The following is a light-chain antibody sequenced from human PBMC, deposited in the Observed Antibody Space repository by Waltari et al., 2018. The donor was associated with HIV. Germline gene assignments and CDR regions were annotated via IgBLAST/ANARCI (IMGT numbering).Light chain of an antibody. CDR2: DNY. V-gene: IGLV1-51*01. CDR3: ATWDSSLSAVV. Sequence: QSLLTQPPSVSAATGQKIIISCSGSTSNIGNNYVSWYQHLPGTAPKVLIYDNYKRPSGMPDRFSGSKSGTSATLAITGLQTGDEADYYCATWDSSLSAVVFGGGTKVTVL. CDR1: TSNIGNNY. J-gene: IGLJ2*01.